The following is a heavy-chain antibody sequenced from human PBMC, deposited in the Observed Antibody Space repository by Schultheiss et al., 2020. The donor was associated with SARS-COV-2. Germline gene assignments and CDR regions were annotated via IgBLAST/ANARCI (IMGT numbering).Heavy chain of an antibody. CDR1: GYTFTGYY. CDR3: ARGPWYSSSAVAIDY. CDR2: INPNSGGT. J-gene: IGHJ4*02. D-gene: IGHD6-6*01. V-gene: IGHV1-2*02. Sequence: ASVKVSCKASGYTFTGYYMHWVRQAPGQGLEWMGWINPNSGGTNYAQKFQGRVTMTRDTSISTAYMELSRLRSEDTAVYYCARGPWYSSSAVAIDYWGQGTLVTVSS.